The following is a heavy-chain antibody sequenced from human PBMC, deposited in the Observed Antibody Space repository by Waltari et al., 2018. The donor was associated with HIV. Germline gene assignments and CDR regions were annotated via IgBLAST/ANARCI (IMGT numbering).Heavy chain of an antibody. Sequence: QLQLQASGSGLVKPSQTLSLTCPVPAGSIRRDGYSYSWIRQPPGKGLEWIGFIDQSGNTYYNPSLKSRVTISVDRSKNQFFLNLRSVSAADTAVYYCARVGRGYCGDECYYYYGLDVWGQGTMVIVSS. J-gene: IGHJ6*02. CDR3: ARVGRGYCGDECYYYYGLDV. D-gene: IGHD2-21*01. CDR2: IDQSGNT. CDR1: AGSIRRDGYS. V-gene: IGHV4-30-2*01.